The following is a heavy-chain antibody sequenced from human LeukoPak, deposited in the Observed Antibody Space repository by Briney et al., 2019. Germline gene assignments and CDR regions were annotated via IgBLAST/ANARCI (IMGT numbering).Heavy chain of an antibody. CDR3: AKGDKMLTWRRTYNRFDP. CDR2: ITNSGENT. CDR1: GFSFPYG. J-gene: IGHJ5*02. V-gene: IGHV3-23*01. Sequence: GGSLRLSCEASGFSFPYGMSWVRQAPGKGLEWVSGITNSGENTYYADSVRGRFTISRDNSKNTLYLQMNSLRAEDTAVYFCAKGDKMLTWRRTYNRFDPWGQGTLVTVSS. D-gene: IGHD3-16*01.